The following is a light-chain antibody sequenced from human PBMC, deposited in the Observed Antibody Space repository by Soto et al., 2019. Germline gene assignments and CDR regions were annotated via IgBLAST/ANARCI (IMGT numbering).Light chain of an antibody. CDR1: QSISSW. V-gene: IGKV1-5*01. J-gene: IGKJ1*01. Sequence: DIQMTQSPSTLSASVGDRVTTTCRASQSISSWLAWYQQKPGKAPKLLIYDASSLESGVPSRFSGSGSGTEFTLTISSLQPDDFATYYCQQSYSNPRTFGQGTKVDIK. CDR3: QQSYSNPRT. CDR2: DAS.